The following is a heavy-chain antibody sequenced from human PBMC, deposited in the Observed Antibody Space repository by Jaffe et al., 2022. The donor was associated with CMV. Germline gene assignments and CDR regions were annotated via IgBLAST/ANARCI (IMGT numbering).Heavy chain of an antibody. Sequence: EVQLVESGGGLVQPGGSLRLSCSASGFTFSSYAMHWVRQAPGKGLEYVSAISSNGGSTYYADSVKGRFTISRDNSKNTLYLQMSSLRAEDTAVYYCVKLWGEGSGSYYQLDYWGQGTLVTVSS. CDR3: VKLWGEGSGSYYQLDY. V-gene: IGHV3-64D*06. CDR2: ISSNGGST. J-gene: IGHJ4*02. D-gene: IGHD3-10*01. CDR1: GFTFSSYA.